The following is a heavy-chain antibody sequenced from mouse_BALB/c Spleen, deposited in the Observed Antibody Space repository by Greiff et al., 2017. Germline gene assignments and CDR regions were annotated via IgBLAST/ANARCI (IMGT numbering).Heavy chain of an antibody. V-gene: IGHV14-3*02. Sequence: AQLQQSGAELVKPGASVKLSCTASGFNIKDTYMHWVKQRPEQGLEWIGRIDPANGNTKYDPKFQGKATITADTSSNTAYLQLSSLTSEDTAVYYCARGGTMIPFAYWGQGTLVTVSA. J-gene: IGHJ3*01. D-gene: IGHD2-4*01. CDR2: IDPANGNT. CDR3: ARGGTMIPFAY. CDR1: GFNIKDTY.